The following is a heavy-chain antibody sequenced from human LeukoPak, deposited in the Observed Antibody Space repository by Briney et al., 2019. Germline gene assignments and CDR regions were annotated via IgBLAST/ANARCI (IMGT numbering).Heavy chain of an antibody. CDR2: IISSGSTI. D-gene: IGHD3-10*01. J-gene: IGHJ4*02. Sequence: GGSLRLSCAASGFTFSSYEMNWVRQAPGKGLEGVSYIISSGSTIYYADSVKGRFTISRDNAKNSLYLQMNSLRAEDTAVYYCARDGYYGSGKDYWGQGTLVTVSS. CDR3: ARDGYYGSGKDY. V-gene: IGHV3-48*03. CDR1: GFTFSSYE.